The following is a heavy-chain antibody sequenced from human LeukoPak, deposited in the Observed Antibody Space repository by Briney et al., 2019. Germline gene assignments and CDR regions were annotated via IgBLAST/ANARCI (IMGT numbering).Heavy chain of an antibody. CDR3: AHMGYCGNSNCYGFDY. J-gene: IGHJ4*02. CDR1: GFSLTTYGVA. CDR2: IYYDDDD. D-gene: IGHD2-21*01. V-gene: IGHV2-5*02. Sequence: SGPTLVKPTQTLTLTCTFSGFSLTTYGVAVGWIRQPPGKALEWLALIYYDDDDRYSPSLKSRLTITKDTSKEQVVLTMTNMDPVDTATYYCAHMGYCGNSNCYGFDYWGPGTLVPVSS.